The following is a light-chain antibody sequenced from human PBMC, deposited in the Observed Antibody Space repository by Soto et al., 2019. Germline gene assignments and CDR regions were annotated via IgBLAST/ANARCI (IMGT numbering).Light chain of an antibody. CDR1: HSVNSH. CDR2: RAS. V-gene: IGKV3-15*01. J-gene: IGKJ5*01. CDR3: QQRSNWPPLIT. Sequence: MMMTPSPATLSVSPVERVTLSCRTSHSVNSHVAWYQQKPGQAPRLLLFRASTRATGVPARFSGSGSGTEFTLTISRLEPEDFAVYYCQQRSNWPPLITFGQGTRLEIK.